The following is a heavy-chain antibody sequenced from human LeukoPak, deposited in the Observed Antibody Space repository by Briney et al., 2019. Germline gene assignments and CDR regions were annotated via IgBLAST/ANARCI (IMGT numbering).Heavy chain of an antibody. CDR3: ARAVGPFDF. V-gene: IGHV3-33*01. CDR1: GFIFSTYG. Sequence: GRSRRLSCAAPGFIFSTYGMHWVRQAPGKGLEWVAVIWYDGSNKYYADSVKGRFTISRDNSKNTLNLLMNNLRAEDTAVYYCARAVGPFDFWGQGTMVTVSA. CDR2: IWYDGSNK. J-gene: IGHJ3*01.